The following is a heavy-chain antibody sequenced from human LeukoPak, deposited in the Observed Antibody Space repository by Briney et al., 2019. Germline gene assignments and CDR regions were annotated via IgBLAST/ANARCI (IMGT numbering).Heavy chain of an antibody. Sequence: TGGSLRLSCAASGFTFSSYAMSWVRQAPGKGLEWVSAISGSDGSTYYADSVKGRFTISRDNSKNTLYLQMNSLRAEDTAVYYCAKGGLVVVDYGMDVWGQGTTVTVSS. V-gene: IGHV3-23*01. CDR2: ISGSDGST. CDR3: AKGGLVVVDYGMDV. CDR1: GFTFSSYA. J-gene: IGHJ6*02. D-gene: IGHD2-15*01.